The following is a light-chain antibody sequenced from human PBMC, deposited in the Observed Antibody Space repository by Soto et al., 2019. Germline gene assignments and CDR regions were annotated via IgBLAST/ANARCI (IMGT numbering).Light chain of an antibody. CDR3: QQRSNWPPS. J-gene: IGKJ4*01. CDR2: DAS. CDR1: QSVSKY. Sequence: ETVLTQSPPTLSLSPGEGATLSCRASQSVSKYLAWYQQKPGQAPGLLIYDASTRATGIPARFSGSGSGTDFTLTISSLEPEDVVVYYCQQRSNWPPSFGGGTKVEIK. V-gene: IGKV3-11*01.